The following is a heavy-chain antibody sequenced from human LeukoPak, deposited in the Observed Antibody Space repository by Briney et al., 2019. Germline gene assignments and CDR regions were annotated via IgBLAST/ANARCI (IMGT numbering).Heavy chain of an antibody. D-gene: IGHD4-17*01. Sequence: GGSLRLSCVGSAFIFRRYELSWVRQAPGKGLVWVSYIATGSTIYYADSVEGRFTISRDNTKNSLYLQMNTLRAEDTAIYYCARVATVTGYFDYWGQGTLVTVSS. CDR1: AFIFRRYE. CDR3: ARVATVTGYFDY. CDR2: IATGSTI. V-gene: IGHV3-48*03. J-gene: IGHJ4*02.